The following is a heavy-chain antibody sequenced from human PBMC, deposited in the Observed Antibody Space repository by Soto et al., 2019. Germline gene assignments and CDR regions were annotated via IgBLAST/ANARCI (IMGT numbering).Heavy chain of an antibody. D-gene: IGHD3-16*01. CDR1: GGSISSHH. V-gene: IGHV4-59*11. Sequence: ETLSLTCTVSGGSISSHHWSWIRQPPGKGLEWIGYIYDSGSTNYNPSLKSRLTISIDTSKNQFSLKLSSVIAADTAVYYCATGDFDYWGQGTLVTVSS. J-gene: IGHJ4*02. CDR2: IYDSGST. CDR3: ATGDFDY.